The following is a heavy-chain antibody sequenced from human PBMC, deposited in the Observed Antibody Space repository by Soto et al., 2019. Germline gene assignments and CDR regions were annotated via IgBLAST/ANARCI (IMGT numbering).Heavy chain of an antibody. CDR1: VFTFIEYS. V-gene: IGHV3-64D*06. CDR3: VKVSTFYDILTGYYSTNFFDP. D-gene: IGHD3-9*01. J-gene: IGHJ5*02. Sequence: PGWSLRLACSSSVFTFIEYSMQWVRQAPGKGLQYVSTISSDGDITYYADSVKGRFTISRDNSKNTLYLQMNSLRPEDTAVYYCVKVSTFYDILTGYYSTNFFDPWGQGTLVTVSS. CDR2: ISSDGDIT.